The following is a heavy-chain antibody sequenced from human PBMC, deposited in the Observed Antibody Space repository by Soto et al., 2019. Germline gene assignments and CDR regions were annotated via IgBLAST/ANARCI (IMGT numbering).Heavy chain of an antibody. CDR2: TGGYKGNT. J-gene: IGHJ4*02. D-gene: IGHD5-18*01. CDR1: GYTFTNYG. CDR3: APHTLDTGMPSGY. V-gene: IGHV1-18*01. Sequence: QVQLMQSGAEVREPGASVKVSCKASGYTFTNYGVSWVRQAPGQGLEWMGWTGGYKGNTNYAQKLKGRVTLTTDTSTSTAYMELRSLRSDDTAVYYCAPHTLDTGMPSGYWGQGTLVTVSS.